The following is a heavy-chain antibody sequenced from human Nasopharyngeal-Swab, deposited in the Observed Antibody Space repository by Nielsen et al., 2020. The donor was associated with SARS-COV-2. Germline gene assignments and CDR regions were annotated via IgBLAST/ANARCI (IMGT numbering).Heavy chain of an antibody. CDR3: ARDRSSGWYHYYFDY. CDR1: GGSISGYY. D-gene: IGHD6-19*01. Sequence: SETLSLTCAVYGGSISGYYCSWICQPPGKGLEWIGEISHYGSTNYNPSLKSRVTISVDTSKNQFSLKLSSVTAADTAVYYCARDRSSGWYHYYFDYWGQGTLVTVSS. V-gene: IGHV4-34*01. CDR2: ISHYGST. J-gene: IGHJ4*02.